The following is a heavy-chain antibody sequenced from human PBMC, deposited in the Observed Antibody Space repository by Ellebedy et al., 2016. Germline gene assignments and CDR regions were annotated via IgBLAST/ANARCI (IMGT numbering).Heavy chain of an antibody. CDR3: ASFSGSYRNLDY. J-gene: IGHJ4*02. CDR1: GFSFSSHS. Sequence: GESLKISCAASGFSFSSHSMNWVRQAPGKGLEWVSSISTSSSYIYYADSVKGRFTSSRDSSKNTLYLQMNSLRAEDTAVYYCASFSGSYRNLDYWGQGTLVTVSS. V-gene: IGHV3-21*04. CDR2: ISTSSSYI. D-gene: IGHD1-26*01.